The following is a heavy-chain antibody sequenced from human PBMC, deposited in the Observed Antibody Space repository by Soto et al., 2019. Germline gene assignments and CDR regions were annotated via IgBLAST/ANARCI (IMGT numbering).Heavy chain of an antibody. CDR3: ARDGRSENDSSALGPCYYYYYGIDV. D-gene: IGHD3-22*01. CDR2: INPNSGGT. V-gene: IGHV1-2*04. CDR1: GYTFTGYY. Sequence: ASVKVSCKASGYTFTGYYMHWVRQAPGQGLEWMGWINPNSGGTNYAQKFQGWVTMTRDTSISTAYMELSRLRSDDTAVYYCARDGRSENDSSALGPCYYYYYGIDVWGQGTTVTVSS. J-gene: IGHJ6*02.